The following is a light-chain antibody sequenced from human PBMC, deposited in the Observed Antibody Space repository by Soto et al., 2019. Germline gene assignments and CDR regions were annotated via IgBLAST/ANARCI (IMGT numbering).Light chain of an antibody. Sequence: EIVLTQSPATLSLSPGERATLSCRASESVSTSLIWYQQRPGQPPRLLIYDASNRATGIPARFSGSGSGTDFTLTISSLEPEDFAVYYCQRRKNWPIAFGQGTRLEIK. CDR1: ESVSTS. CDR3: QRRKNWPIA. V-gene: IGKV3-11*01. J-gene: IGKJ5*01. CDR2: DAS.